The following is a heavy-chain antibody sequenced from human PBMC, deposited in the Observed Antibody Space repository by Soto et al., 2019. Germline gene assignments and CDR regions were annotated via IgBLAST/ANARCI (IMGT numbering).Heavy chain of an antibody. CDR3: ARASQSWYYGSGSYYPDPLDY. V-gene: IGHV3-30-3*01. J-gene: IGHJ4*02. Sequence: GGSLRLSCAASGFTFSSYAMHWVRQAPGKGLEWVAVISYDGSNKYYADSVKGRFTISRDNSKNTLYLQMNSLRAEDTAVYYCARASQSWYYGSGSYYPDPLDYWGQGTLVTVSS. D-gene: IGHD3-10*01. CDR2: ISYDGSNK. CDR1: GFTFSSYA.